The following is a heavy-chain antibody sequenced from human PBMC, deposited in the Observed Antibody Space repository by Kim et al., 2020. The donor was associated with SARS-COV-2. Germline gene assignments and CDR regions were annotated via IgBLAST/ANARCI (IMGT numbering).Heavy chain of an antibody. CDR2: IIPILGIA. CDR3: ARALGSGSYYWFQH. Sequence: SVKVSCKASGGTFSSYTISWVRQAPGQGLEWMGRIIPILGIANYAQKFQGRVTITADKSTSTAYMELSSLRSEDTAVYYCARALGSGSYYWFQHWGQGTLVTVSS. J-gene: IGHJ1*01. D-gene: IGHD3-10*01. CDR1: GGTFSSYT. V-gene: IGHV1-69*02.